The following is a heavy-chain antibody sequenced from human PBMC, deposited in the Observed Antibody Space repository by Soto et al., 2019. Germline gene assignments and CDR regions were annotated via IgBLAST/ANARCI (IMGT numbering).Heavy chain of an antibody. CDR3: ARDRWVTTLTFDK. Sequence: QVQFVQSGAEVKKPGASVKVSCKASGYTLADYAIHWVRQAPGQSLEWMGWINAGNGDTKYSQKFQGRVTLTTDTSASTACMDINSLTTDDTAVYYCARDRWVTTLTFDKWGQGTLVIVSS. D-gene: IGHD4-17*01. V-gene: IGHV1-3*01. CDR1: GYTLADYA. CDR2: INAGNGDT. J-gene: IGHJ4*02.